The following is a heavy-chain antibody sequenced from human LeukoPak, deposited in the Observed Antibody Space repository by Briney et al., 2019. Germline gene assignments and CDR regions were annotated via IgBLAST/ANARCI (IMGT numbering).Heavy chain of an antibody. Sequence: SETRSLTCTVSGGSISTYYWRWIRQAPRRVLEWIAYTYYIGSTNYNPSLKSRATISVDTSKNQFSLKLNSVTAADTAVYYCARTYCSGGTCYDAFDIWGQGTMVTVSS. CDR2: TYYIGST. CDR3: ARTYCSGGTCYDAFDI. D-gene: IGHD2-15*01. J-gene: IGHJ3*02. V-gene: IGHV4-59*01. CDR1: GGSISTYY.